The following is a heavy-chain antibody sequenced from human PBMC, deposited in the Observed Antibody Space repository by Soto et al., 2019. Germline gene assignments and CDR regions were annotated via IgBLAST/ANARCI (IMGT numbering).Heavy chain of an antibody. J-gene: IGHJ4*02. CDR3: ARVAGQKNARFDT. CDR1: GYSFTKYH. V-gene: IGHV1-2*02. D-gene: IGHD1-1*01. CDR2: INPGSGVT. Sequence: ASVKVSCKASGYSFTKYHMHWVRQAPGQGLEWMGWINPGSGVTNQAQKFQGRATMTRDTSITTTYMELNSLTSDDTAVYYCARVAGQKNARFDTWGQGALVTVSS.